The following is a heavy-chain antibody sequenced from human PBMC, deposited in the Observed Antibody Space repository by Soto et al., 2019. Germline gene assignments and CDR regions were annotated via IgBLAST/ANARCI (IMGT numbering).Heavy chain of an antibody. Sequence: PGGSLRLSCAASGFTFSSYVMHWVRQSPGKGLEWVAVIWYDGSNKYYADSVKGRFTISRDNSKNTLYLQMNSLRAEDTAVYYCARADSYYYDSSGYSGSNFDYWGQGTLVTVSS. D-gene: IGHD3-22*01. CDR1: GFTFSSYV. J-gene: IGHJ4*02. V-gene: IGHV3-33*01. CDR2: IWYDGSNK. CDR3: ARADSYYYDSSGYSGSNFDY.